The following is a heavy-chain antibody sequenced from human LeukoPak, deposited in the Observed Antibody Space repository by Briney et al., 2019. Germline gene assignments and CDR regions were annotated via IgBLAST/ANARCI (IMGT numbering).Heavy chain of an antibody. Sequence: ASVKVSCKASGYTFTGYYMHWVRQAPGQGLEWMVRINPNSGGTNYAQKFQGRVTMHRDTSTSTAYMELSRLRSDDTAVYYCARADYYDSSGKLDWGQGTLVTVSS. J-gene: IGHJ4*02. V-gene: IGHV1-2*06. CDR1: GYTFTGYY. CDR3: ARADYYDSSGKLD. D-gene: IGHD3-22*01. CDR2: INPNSGGT.